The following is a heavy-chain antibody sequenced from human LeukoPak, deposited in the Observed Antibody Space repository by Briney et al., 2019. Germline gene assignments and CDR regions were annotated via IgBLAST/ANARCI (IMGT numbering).Heavy chain of an antibody. D-gene: IGHD6-6*01. V-gene: IGHV1-24*01. CDR1: GYTLTELS. Sequence: ASVKVSCKVSGYTLTELSMHWVRQAPGKGLEWMGGFDPEDGETIYAQKFQGRVTMTEDTSTDTAYMELSSLRSEDMAVYYCATDGDSLSGGQLVRRGAFDIWGQGTMVTVSS. J-gene: IGHJ3*02. CDR3: ATDGDSLSGGQLVRRGAFDI. CDR2: FDPEDGET.